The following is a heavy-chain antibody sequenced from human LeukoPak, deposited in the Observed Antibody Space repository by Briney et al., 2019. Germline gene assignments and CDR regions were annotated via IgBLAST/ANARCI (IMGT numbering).Heavy chain of an antibody. J-gene: IGHJ6*02. Sequence: SETLSLTCTVSGGSISSYYWSWIRQPPGKGLEWIGYIYYSGSTNYNPSLKSRVTISVDTSKNQFSLKLSSVTAADTAVYYCARLDGSGSYYSSYYYYGMDVWGQGTTVTVSS. V-gene: IGHV4-59*08. D-gene: IGHD3-10*01. CDR2: IYYSGST. CDR3: ARLDGSGSYYSSYYYYGMDV. CDR1: GGSISSYY.